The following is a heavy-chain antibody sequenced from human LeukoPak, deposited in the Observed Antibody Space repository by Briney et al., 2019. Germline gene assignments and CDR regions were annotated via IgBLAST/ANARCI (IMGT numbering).Heavy chain of an antibody. V-gene: IGHV3-30*18. Sequence: GGSLRLSCAASGFTFSSYNMNWVRQAPGKGLEWVAVISYDGSNKYYADSVKGRFTISRDNSKNTLYLQMNSLRAEDTAVYYCAKEGRTMVRGTYYYYGMDVWGQGTTVTVSS. CDR1: GFTFSSYN. CDR2: ISYDGSNK. D-gene: IGHD3-10*01. CDR3: AKEGRTMVRGTYYYYGMDV. J-gene: IGHJ6*02.